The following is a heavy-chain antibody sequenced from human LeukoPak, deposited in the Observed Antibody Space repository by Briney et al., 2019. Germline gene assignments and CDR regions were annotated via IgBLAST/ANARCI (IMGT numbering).Heavy chain of an antibody. CDR1: GGSFSGYY. CDR3: SASSGSMGYYYGMDV. Sequence: SETLSLTCAVYGGSFSGYYWSWIRQPPGKGLEWIGEINHSGSTNYNPSLKSRVTMSVDTSKNQFSLKLSSVTAADTAVYYCSASSGSMGYYYGMDVWGQGTTVTVSS. CDR2: INHSGST. D-gene: IGHD3-22*01. J-gene: IGHJ6*02. V-gene: IGHV4-34*01.